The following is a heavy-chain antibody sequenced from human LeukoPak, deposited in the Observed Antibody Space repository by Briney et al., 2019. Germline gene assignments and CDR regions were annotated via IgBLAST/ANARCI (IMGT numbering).Heavy chain of an antibody. CDR1: GFTVNNNY. D-gene: IGHD6-19*01. CDR2: IYSGGNT. Sequence: GGSLRLSCAASGFTVNNNYMSWVRQAPGKGLEWVSVIYSGGNTYYADSVKGRFTLSRDNSKNMLYLQMNTLRAEDTAIYYCARVYSSGRIDYRGQGTLVTVSS. J-gene: IGHJ4*02. V-gene: IGHV3-53*01. CDR3: ARVYSSGRIDY.